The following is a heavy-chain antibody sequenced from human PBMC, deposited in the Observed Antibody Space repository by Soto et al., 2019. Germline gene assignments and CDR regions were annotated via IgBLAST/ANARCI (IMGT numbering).Heavy chain of an antibody. D-gene: IGHD3-22*01. CDR2: IYYSGST. CDR1: GGSISSYY. Sequence: LSLTCTVSGGSISSYYWSWIRQPPGKGLEWIGYIYYSGSTNYNPSLKSRVTISVDTSKNQFSLKLSSVTAADTAVYYCARDQGSYDSSGYGLDYWGQGTLVTVSS. J-gene: IGHJ4*02. V-gene: IGHV4-59*01. CDR3: ARDQGSYDSSGYGLDY.